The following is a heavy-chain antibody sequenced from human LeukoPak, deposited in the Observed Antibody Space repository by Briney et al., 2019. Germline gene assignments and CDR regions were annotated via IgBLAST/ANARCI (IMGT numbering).Heavy chain of an antibody. Sequence: GGSLRLSCAASGFTSSSYAMSWVRQAPGKGLEAPGKGLEWVSTISASGHATYYPDSVRGRFTIPRDNSKSTLHLQMDSLRAEDSALYYCAKWPEGATPKFHHWGQGTLVTVSS. CDR1: GFTSSSYA. J-gene: IGHJ4*02. CDR3: AKWPEGATPKFHH. CDR2: ISASGHAT. D-gene: IGHD1-26*01. V-gene: IGHV3-23*01.